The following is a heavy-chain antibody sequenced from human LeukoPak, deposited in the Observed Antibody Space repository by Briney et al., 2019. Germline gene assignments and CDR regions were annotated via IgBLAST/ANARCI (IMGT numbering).Heavy chain of an antibody. CDR1: GGTFISYA. Sequence: SVKVSCKASGGTFISYAISWVGQAPGQGGEWMGGIIPIFGTANYAQKFQGRVTITGDESTSTAYMELSSLRSEDTAVYYCARIRKATIDYYFDYWGQGTLVTVSS. V-gene: IGHV1-69*13. J-gene: IGHJ4*02. CDR2: IIPIFGTA. D-gene: IGHD5-24*01. CDR3: ARIRKATIDYYFDY.